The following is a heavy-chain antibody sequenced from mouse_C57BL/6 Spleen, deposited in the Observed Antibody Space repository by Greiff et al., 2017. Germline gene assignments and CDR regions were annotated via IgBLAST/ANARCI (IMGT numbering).Heavy chain of an antibody. CDR1: GYTFTSYW. Sequence: QVQLQQPGAELVRPGSSVKLSCKASGYTFTSYWMHWVKQRPIQGLEWIGNIDPSDSETHYNQKFKDKATLTVDKSSSTAYMQLSSLTSEDSAVYYCARSECYGYDLAYWGQGTLVTVSA. V-gene: IGHV1-52*01. CDR3: ARSECYGYDLAY. J-gene: IGHJ3*01. CDR2: IDPSDSET. D-gene: IGHD2-2*01.